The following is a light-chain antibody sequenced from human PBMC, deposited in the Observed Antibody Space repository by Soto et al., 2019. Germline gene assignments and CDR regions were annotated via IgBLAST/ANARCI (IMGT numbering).Light chain of an antibody. CDR3: QSYDSSLTNAV. CDR2: GNN. V-gene: IGLV2-14*02. Sequence: QSALTQPASVSGSPGQSITISCTGTSSDVGSYNLVSWYQQHPGKAPKLLIYGNNNRPSGVPDRFSGSKSGTSVSLAITGLRGEDEADYHCQSYDSSLTNAVFGGGTKVTVL. CDR1: SSDVGSYNL. J-gene: IGLJ2*01.